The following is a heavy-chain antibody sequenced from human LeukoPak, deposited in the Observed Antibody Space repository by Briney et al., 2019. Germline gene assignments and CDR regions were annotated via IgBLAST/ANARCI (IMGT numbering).Heavy chain of an antibody. Sequence: ASVKVSCKASGYTFTGYYMHWVRQAPGQGLEWMGIINPSGGSTSYAQKFEGRVTMARDTSTSTVYMELSSLRSEDTAVYYCARVSVVNDYWGQGTLVTVSS. CDR3: ARVSVVNDY. CDR2: INPSGGST. CDR1: GYTFTGYY. D-gene: IGHD4-23*01. V-gene: IGHV1-46*01. J-gene: IGHJ4*02.